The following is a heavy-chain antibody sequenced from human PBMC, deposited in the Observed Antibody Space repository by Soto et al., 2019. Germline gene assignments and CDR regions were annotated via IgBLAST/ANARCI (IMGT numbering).Heavy chain of an antibody. D-gene: IGHD4-17*01. CDR2: INSDGSST. CDR1: GFTFSSYW. V-gene: IGHV3-74*01. CDR3: ARAGHYGDYEIDY. J-gene: IGHJ4*02. Sequence: GGSLRLSCAASGFTFSSYWMHWVRQAPGKGLVWVSRINSDGSSTSYADSVKGRFTISRDNAKNTLYLQMNSLRAEDTAVYYCARAGHYGDYEIDYWGQGTLVTVSS.